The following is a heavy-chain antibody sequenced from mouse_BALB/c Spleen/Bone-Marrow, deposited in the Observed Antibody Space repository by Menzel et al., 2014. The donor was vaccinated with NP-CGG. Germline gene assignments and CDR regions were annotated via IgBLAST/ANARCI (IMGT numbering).Heavy chain of an antibody. CDR1: GYTFTDYY. J-gene: IGHJ2*01. CDR3: ARSAYYGNYLDY. Sequence: QVTLKVSGAELARPGASVKLSCKASGYTFTDYYINWVKQRTGQGLEWIGEIYPGSGNTYYNEKFKGKATLTADKSSSTAYMQLSSLTSEDSAVYFCARSAYYGNYLDYWGQSATLAVSS. CDR2: IYPGSGNT. V-gene: IGHV1-77*01. D-gene: IGHD2-10*01.